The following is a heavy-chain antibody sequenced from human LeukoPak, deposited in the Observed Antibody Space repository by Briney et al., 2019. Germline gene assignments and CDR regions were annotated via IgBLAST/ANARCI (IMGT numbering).Heavy chain of an antibody. D-gene: IGHD3-16*01. CDR3: AKRGDILPYLAHFDS. Sequence: GGSLRLSCAASGFTFSDYYMSWIRQAPGKGLEWVSDISRSGDSTFYADSVKGRFTISRDNSKKTLYLQMNNLRPEDTATYYCAKRGDILPYLAHFDSWGQGTLVTVSS. CDR1: GFTFSDYY. CDR2: ISRSGDST. J-gene: IGHJ4*02. V-gene: IGHV3-23*01.